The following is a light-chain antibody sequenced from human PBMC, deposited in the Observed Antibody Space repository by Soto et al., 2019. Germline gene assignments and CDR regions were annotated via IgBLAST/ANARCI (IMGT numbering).Light chain of an antibody. J-gene: IGKJ5*01. CDR3: QQWYSTLIT. CDR2: AAS. V-gene: IGKV1-39*01. Sequence: DIQMTQSPSSLSASVGDRVTITCRASQSISSYLNWYQQKPGKAPKLLIYAASSLHSGVPSRFSGSGSGKDFTLTLRSMPPEDFTTYYCQQWYSTLITFGQGTRLEIK. CDR1: QSISSY.